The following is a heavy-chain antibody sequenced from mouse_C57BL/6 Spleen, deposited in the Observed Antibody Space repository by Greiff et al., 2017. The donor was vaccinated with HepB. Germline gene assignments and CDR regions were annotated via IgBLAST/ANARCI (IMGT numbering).Heavy chain of an antibody. J-gene: IGHJ3*01. D-gene: IGHD1-1*01. CDR1: GFNIKDYY. V-gene: IGHV14-2*01. Sequence: EVQLQQSGAELVKPGASVKLSCTASGFNIKDYYMHWVKQRTEQGLEWIGRIDPEDGETKYDPKFQGKATITAVTSSNTAYLQLSSLTSEDTAVYYCARSDYGSSSFAYWGQGTLVTVSA. CDR3: ARSDYGSSSFAY. CDR2: IDPEDGET.